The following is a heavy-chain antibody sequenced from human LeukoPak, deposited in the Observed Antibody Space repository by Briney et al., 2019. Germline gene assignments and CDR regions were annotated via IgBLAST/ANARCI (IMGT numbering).Heavy chain of an antibody. CDR3: GREGSYYDSSTYSYVYYFDY. CDR1: GFILSGYS. CDR2: ISSGSSNI. V-gene: IGHV3-48*04. J-gene: IGHJ4*02. Sequence: GGSLRPSCAGSGFILSGYSMNWVRQAPGKGLEWVSYISSGSSNIYYADSVKGRFTISRDNAKNSLYLQMNSLRAEDTAVYYCGREGSYYDSSTYSYVYYFDYWGQGTLVTVSS. D-gene: IGHD3-22*01.